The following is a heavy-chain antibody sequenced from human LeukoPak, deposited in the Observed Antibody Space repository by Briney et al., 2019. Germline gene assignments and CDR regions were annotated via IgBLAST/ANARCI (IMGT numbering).Heavy chain of an antibody. CDR1: GGSISSYY. J-gene: IGHJ4*02. D-gene: IGHD3-22*01. Sequence: SEALSLTCTVSGGSISSYYWSWIRQPPGKGLEWIGYIYYSGSTNYNPSLKSRVTISVDTSKNQFSLKLSSVTAADTAVYYCARAQADYDSSGYHNDYWGQGTLVIVSS. V-gene: IGHV4-59*01. CDR3: ARAQADYDSSGYHNDY. CDR2: IYYSGST.